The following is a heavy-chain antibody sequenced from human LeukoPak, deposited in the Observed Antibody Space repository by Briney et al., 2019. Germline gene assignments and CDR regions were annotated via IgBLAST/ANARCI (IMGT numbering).Heavy chain of an antibody. Sequence: GGSLRLSCEASGFTFSSYGMHWVRQAPGKGLEWVAVISYDGSNKYYADSVKGRFTISRDNSKNTLYLQMNSLRAEDTAVYYCAKSAGPGDYWGQGTLVTVSS. D-gene: IGHD6-13*01. CDR1: GFTFSSYG. CDR3: AKSAGPGDY. J-gene: IGHJ4*02. V-gene: IGHV3-30*18. CDR2: ISYDGSNK.